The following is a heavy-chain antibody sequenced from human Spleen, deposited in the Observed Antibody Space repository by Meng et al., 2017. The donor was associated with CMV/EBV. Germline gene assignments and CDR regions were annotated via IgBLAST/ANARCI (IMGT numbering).Heavy chain of an antibody. V-gene: IGHV3-21*01. Sequence: ETLSLTCAASGFTFSSYSMNWVRQAPGKGLEWVSSISRSTSYIFYADSVKGRFTISRDNAKNSLYLQMNSLGAGDTAVYFCARDQWRQSQYYFDYWGRGTLVTVSS. J-gene: IGHJ4*02. CDR2: ISRSTSYI. D-gene: IGHD5-24*01. CDR3: ARDQWRQSQYYFDY. CDR1: GFTFSSYS.